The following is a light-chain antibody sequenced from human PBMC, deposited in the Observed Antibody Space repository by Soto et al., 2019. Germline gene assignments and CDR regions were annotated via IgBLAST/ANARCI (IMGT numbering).Light chain of an antibody. V-gene: IGKV1-8*01. CDR2: AAS. CDR1: QGISSY. J-gene: IGKJ3*01. CDR3: QQYYSYPLT. Sequence: AIRMTQSPSSLSASTGDRVTITCRASQGISSYLAWYQQKPGKAPKLLIYAASTLPSGIPSRFSGSGSGTDFTLTISCLQSEDFATYYCQQYYSYPLTFGPGTKVDIK.